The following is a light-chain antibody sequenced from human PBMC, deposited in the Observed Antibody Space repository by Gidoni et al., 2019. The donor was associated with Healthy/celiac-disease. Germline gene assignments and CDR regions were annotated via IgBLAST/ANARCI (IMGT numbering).Light chain of an antibody. CDR1: QGISSY. CDR3: QQYYSFPRT. J-gene: IGKJ1*01. Sequence: VIWMTQSPSLLSASTGDRVTISCRISQGISSYLAWYQQKPGKAPELLIYAASTLQSGFPSRFRCSGSGTDLTLTISCLQSEDFATYYCQQYYSFPRTFGQGTKVEIK. V-gene: IGKV1D-8*01. CDR2: AAS.